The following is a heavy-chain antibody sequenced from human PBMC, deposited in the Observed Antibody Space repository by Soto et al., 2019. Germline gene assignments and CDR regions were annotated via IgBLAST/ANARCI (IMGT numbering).Heavy chain of an antibody. CDR2: ISGSGSTI. V-gene: IGHV3-48*03. CDR1: GFTFSSHE. Sequence: GGSLRLSCEATGFTFSSHEMNWIRQTPGKRLEWIAKISGSGSTINYADSVKGRFTISRDNVQRTLHLQMDSLRVEDTGVYYCARGGVYWRRGTLVTVSS. D-gene: IGHD2-8*01. CDR3: ARGGVY. J-gene: IGHJ1*01.